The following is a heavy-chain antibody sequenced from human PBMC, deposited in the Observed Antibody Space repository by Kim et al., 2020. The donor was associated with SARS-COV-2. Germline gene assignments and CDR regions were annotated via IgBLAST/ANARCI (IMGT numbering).Heavy chain of an antibody. D-gene: IGHD3-16*01. CDR2: ISRDGRTT. J-gene: IGHJ4*02. V-gene: IGHV3-74*01. Sequence: GGSLRLSCAASGFSFSDYWMHWVRQAAGKGLVWVSRISRDGRTTHYADSVRGRFTITRDNAKNTVYLQMDSLSAEDTAIYYCAGGIDYWGQGTLVTVSS. CDR1: GFSFSDYW. CDR3: AGGIDY.